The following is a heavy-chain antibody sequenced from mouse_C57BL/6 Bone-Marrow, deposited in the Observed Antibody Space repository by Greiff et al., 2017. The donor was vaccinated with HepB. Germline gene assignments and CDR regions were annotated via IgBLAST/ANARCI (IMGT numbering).Heavy chain of an antibody. CDR3: TRDGATVRYAMDY. V-gene: IGHV5-9-1*02. Sequence: EVKVVESGEGLVKPGGSLKLSCAASGFTFSSYAMSWVRQTPEKRLEWVAYISSGGDYIYYADPVKGRFTISRDNARNTLYLQMSSLKSEDTAMYYCTRDGATVRYAMDYWGQGTSVTVSS. CDR2: ISSGGDYI. D-gene: IGHD1-1*01. J-gene: IGHJ4*01. CDR1: GFTFSSYA.